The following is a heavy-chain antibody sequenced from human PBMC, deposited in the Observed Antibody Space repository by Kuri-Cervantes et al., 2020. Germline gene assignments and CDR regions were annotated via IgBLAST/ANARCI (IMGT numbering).Heavy chain of an antibody. Sequence: SETLSLTCAVSGYSISSGYYWGWIRQPPGKGLEWIGSIYHSGGTYYNPSLKSRVTISVDTSKNQFSLKLSSVTAADTAVYYCAREGRTGDAFDIWGQGTMVTVSS. CDR1: GYSISSGYY. D-gene: IGHD3/OR15-3a*01. CDR2: IYHSGGT. V-gene: IGHV4-38-2*02. J-gene: IGHJ3*02. CDR3: AREGRTGDAFDI.